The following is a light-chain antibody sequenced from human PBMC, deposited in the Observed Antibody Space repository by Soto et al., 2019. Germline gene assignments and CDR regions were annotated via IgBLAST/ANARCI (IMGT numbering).Light chain of an antibody. J-gene: IGLJ3*02. CDR3: QVWDSSSDHWV. CDR1: NIGSKS. Sequence: YELTQPPSVSVAPGKTARITCGGNNIGSKSVHWYQQKPGQAPVLVIYYDSDRPSGIPERFSGSNSGNTATLTISRVEAGDEADYYCQVWDSSSDHWVFGGGTKLTVL. CDR2: YDS. V-gene: IGLV3-21*04.